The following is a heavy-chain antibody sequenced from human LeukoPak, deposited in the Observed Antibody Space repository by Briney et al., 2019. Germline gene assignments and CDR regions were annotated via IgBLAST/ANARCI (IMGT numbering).Heavy chain of an antibody. D-gene: IGHD6-19*01. CDR2: MNPNSGNT. CDR1: GYTFTSYD. J-gene: IGHJ3*02. V-gene: IGHV1-8*01. CDR3: ARQPGWYDAFDI. Sequence: ASVKVSCKASGYTFTSYDINWVRQATGQGLEWMGWMNPNSGNTGYAQKFQGRVTMTRNTSISTAYMELSSLRSEDTAVYYCARQPGWYDAFDIWGQGTMVTVSS.